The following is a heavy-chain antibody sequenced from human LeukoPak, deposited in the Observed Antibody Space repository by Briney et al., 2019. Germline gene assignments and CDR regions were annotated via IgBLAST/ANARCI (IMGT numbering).Heavy chain of an antibody. J-gene: IGHJ3*02. D-gene: IGHD3-10*01. Sequence: TGGSLRLSCAASGFTFSSYSMNWVRQAPGKGLEWVSYISSSSSTIYYADSVKGRFTISRDNAKNSLYLQMNSLRAEDTAVYYCARVRITMVRGIAFVIWGQGTMVTVSS. CDR3: ARVRITMVRGIAFVI. V-gene: IGHV3-48*04. CDR1: GFTFSSYS. CDR2: ISSSSSTI.